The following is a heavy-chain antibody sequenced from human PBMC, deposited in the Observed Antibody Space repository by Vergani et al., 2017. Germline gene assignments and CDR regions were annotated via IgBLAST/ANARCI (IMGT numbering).Heavy chain of an antibody. D-gene: IGHD4-17*01. CDR3: ARTCYGDYNYYYYYMDV. V-gene: IGHV4-34*01. CDR2: INHSGST. J-gene: IGHJ6*03. Sequence: QVQLQQWGAGLLKPSETLSLTCAVYGGSFSGYYWSWIRQPPGKGLEWIGEINHSGSTNYNPSLKSRVTISVDTSKNQFPLKLSSVTAADTAVYYCARTCYGDYNYYYYYMDVWGKGTAVTVS. CDR1: GGSFSGYY.